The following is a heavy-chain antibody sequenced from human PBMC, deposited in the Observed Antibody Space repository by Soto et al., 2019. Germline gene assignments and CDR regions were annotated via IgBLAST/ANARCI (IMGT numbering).Heavy chain of an antibody. J-gene: IGHJ6*02. CDR1: GYTFTSYD. Sequence: GASVKVSCKASGYTFTSYDINWVRQATGQGLEWMGWMNPNSGNTGYAQKFQGRVTMTRNTSISTAYMELSSPRSEDTAVYYCARGGGSIAARPDYYYGMDVWGQGTTVTVSS. V-gene: IGHV1-8*01. CDR3: ARGGGSIAARPDYYYGMDV. D-gene: IGHD6-6*01. CDR2: MNPNSGNT.